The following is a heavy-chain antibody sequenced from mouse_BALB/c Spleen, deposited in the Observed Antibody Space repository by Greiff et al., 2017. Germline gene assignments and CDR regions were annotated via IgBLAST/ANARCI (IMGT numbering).Heavy chain of an antibody. D-gene: IGHD2-1*01. V-gene: IGHV5-17*02. Sequence: EVMLVESGGGLVQPGGSRELSCAASGFTFSSFGMHWVRQAPEKGLEWVAYISSGSSTIYYADTVKGRFTISRDNPKNTLFLQMTSLRSEDTAMYYCARRGYGNYVGNYAMDYWGQGTSVTVSS. J-gene: IGHJ4*01. CDR1: GFTFSSFG. CDR3: ARRGYGNYVGNYAMDY. CDR2: ISSGSSTI.